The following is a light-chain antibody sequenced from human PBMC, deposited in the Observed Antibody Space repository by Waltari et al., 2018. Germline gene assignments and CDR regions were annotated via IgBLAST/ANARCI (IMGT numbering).Light chain of an antibody. CDR3: QVWDSTRDHVV. CDR2: HDG. J-gene: IGLJ2*01. V-gene: IGLV3-21*03. Sequence: SYVLTQPPSVSVAPGKTATINCGGNKIGSKTVNWYQQKPGKAPVLVVYHDGDRPSGIPERFSGSNSGNTATLTITRVEAGDEADYYCQVWDSTRDHVVFGGGTKLTVL. CDR1: KIGSKT.